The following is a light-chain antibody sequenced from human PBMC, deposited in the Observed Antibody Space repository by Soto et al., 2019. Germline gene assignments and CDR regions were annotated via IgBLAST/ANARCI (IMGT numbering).Light chain of an antibody. V-gene: IGKV3D-20*02. CDR3: QQRSNWPPFP. Sequence: EIVLTQSPGTLSLSPGERATLSCRASQSVSSSYLAWYQQKPGQAPRLLIYGASSRATGIPDRFGGSGSGTDFTLTISRLEPEDFAVYYCQQRSNWPPFPFGQGTRLEI. J-gene: IGKJ5*01. CDR2: GAS. CDR1: QSVSSSY.